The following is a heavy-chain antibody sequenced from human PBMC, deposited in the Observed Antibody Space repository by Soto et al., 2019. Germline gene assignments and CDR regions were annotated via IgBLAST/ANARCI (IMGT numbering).Heavy chain of an antibody. CDR1: GGSLSGFY. CDR2: VYYTGST. D-gene: IGHD6-19*01. V-gene: IGHV4-59*01. J-gene: IGHJ4*02. Sequence: ASGTPSLPRRVSGGSLSGFYWSWVRQSPGKGLEWLGYVYYTGSTNYSPSLRSRVSISVDTSKNEFSLRLSSVTAADTAVYFCARSVAVPGAHIDYWGQGTQVTVSS. CDR3: ARSVAVPGAHIDY.